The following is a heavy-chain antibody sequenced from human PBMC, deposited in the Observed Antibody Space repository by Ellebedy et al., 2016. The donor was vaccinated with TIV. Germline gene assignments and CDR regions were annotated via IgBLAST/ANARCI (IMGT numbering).Heavy chain of an antibody. J-gene: IGHJ5*02. CDR1: GYTFTGYY. CDR2: INPNSGGT. CDR3: ARVTFWGAARLEEDGFNP. Sequence: ASVKVSCXASGYTFTGYYMHWVRQAPGQGLEWMGWINPNSGGTNYAQKFQGRVTMTRDTSISTAYMELSRLRSDDTAVYYCARVTFWGAARLEEDGFNPWGQGTLVTVSS. D-gene: IGHD6-6*01. V-gene: IGHV1-2*02.